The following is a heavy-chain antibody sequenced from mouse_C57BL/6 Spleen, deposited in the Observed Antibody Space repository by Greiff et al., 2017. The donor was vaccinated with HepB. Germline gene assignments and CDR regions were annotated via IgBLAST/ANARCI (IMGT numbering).Heavy chain of an antibody. J-gene: IGHJ2*01. CDR1: GFTFSDYY. D-gene: IGHD1-1*01. CDR3: ARAGTTVVEYYFDY. V-gene: IGHV5-16*01. Sequence: EVKLVESEGGLVQPGSSMKLSCTASGFTFSDYYMAWVRQVPEKGLEWVANINYDGSSTYYLDSLKSRFIISRDNAKNILYLQMSSLKSEDTATYYCARAGTTVVEYYFDYWGQGTTLTVSS. CDR2: INYDGSST.